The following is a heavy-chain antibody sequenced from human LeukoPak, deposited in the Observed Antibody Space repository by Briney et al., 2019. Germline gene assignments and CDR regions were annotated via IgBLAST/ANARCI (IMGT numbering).Heavy chain of an antibody. J-gene: IGHJ4*02. CDR3: ARAQGYDFWSGRSGGLEIDY. Sequence: SETLSLTCAVYGGSFSGYYWSWIRQPPGKGRKWIGEINHSGSTNYNPSLKSRVTISVDTSKNQFSLKLSSVTAADTAVYYCARAQGYDFWSGRSGGLEIDYWGQGTLVTVSS. V-gene: IGHV4-34*01. CDR1: GGSFSGYY. CDR2: INHSGST. D-gene: IGHD3-3*01.